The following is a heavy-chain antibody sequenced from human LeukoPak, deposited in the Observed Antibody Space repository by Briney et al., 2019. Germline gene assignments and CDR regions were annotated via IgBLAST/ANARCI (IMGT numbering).Heavy chain of an antibody. D-gene: IGHD6-13*01. Sequence: SVKVSCKASGFTFTSSAMQWVRQARGRRLEWIGWIVVGSGNTNYAQKFQERVTITRDMSTSTAYMELSSLRSEDTAVYYCAADWVAAAGALRYYYYMDVWGKGTTVTVSS. CDR3: AADWVAAAGALRYYYYMDV. CDR2: IVVGSGNT. CDR1: GFTFTSSA. J-gene: IGHJ6*03. V-gene: IGHV1-58*02.